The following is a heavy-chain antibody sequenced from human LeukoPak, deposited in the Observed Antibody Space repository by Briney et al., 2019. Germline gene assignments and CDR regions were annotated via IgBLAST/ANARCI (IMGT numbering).Heavy chain of an antibody. V-gene: IGHV3-30-3*01. CDR2: ISYDGSNK. J-gene: IGHJ1*01. Sequence: PGRSLRLSCAASGFTFSSYAMHWVRQAPGKGLEWVAVISYDGSNKYYADSVKGRFTISRDNAKNSLYLQMNSLRAEDTAVYYCARAPVGATTLGYFQHWGQGTLVTVSS. CDR3: ARAPVGATTLGYFQH. CDR1: GFTFSSYA. D-gene: IGHD1-26*01.